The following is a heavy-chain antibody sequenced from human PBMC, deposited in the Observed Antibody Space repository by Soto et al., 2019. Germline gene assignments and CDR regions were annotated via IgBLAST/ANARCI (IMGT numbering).Heavy chain of an antibody. CDR3: ARLISGSGSLDAFDI. V-gene: IGHV4-59*01. CDR1: GGSISSYY. J-gene: IGHJ3*02. D-gene: IGHD3-10*01. Sequence: SETLSLTCTVSGGSISSYYWSWIRQPPGKGLEWIGYIYYSGSTNYNPSLKSRVTISVDTSKNQFSLKLSSVTAADTAVYYCARLISGSGSLDAFDIWGQGTMVTVSS. CDR2: IYYSGST.